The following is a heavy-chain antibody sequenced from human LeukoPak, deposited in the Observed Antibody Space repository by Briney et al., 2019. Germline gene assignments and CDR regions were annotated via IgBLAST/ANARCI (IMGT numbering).Heavy chain of an antibody. CDR2: ISYDGSSK. CDR1: GFTFSSCT. J-gene: IGHJ1*01. Sequence: GGSLRLSCAASGFTFSSCTMHWVRQAPGKGLEWVTVISYDGSSKYYADSVKGRFTISRDNSKNTLYLQMNSLRAEDTAVYYCANESGDYYDSSGYPEYFQHWGQGTLVTVSS. CDR3: ANESGDYYDSSGYPEYFQH. V-gene: IGHV3-30-3*02. D-gene: IGHD3-22*01.